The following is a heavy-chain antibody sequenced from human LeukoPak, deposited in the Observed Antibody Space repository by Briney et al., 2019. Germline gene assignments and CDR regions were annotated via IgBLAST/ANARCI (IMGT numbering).Heavy chain of an antibody. CDR3: ASGQTGYYYDSSGYFFDY. CDR1: GGTFSSYA. V-gene: IGHV1-69*04. CDR2: IIPILGIA. Sequence: GASVKVSCKAFGGTFSSYAISWVRQAPGQGLEWMGRIIPILGIANYAQKFQGRVTITADKSTSTAYMELSSLRSEDTAVYYCASGQTGYYYDSSGYFFDYWGQGTLVTVSS. J-gene: IGHJ4*02. D-gene: IGHD3-22*01.